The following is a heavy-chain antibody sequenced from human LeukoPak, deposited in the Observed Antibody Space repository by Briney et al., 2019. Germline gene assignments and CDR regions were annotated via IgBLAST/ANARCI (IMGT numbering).Heavy chain of an antibody. CDR2: IYYSGST. J-gene: IGHJ5*02. CDR3: ARLRGFSNRFDP. Sequence: PSETLSLTCTVSGGSISSYYWSWIRQPPGKGLEWIGYIYYSGSTNYNPSLKSRVTISVDTSKNQFSLKLSSVTAADTAVYYCARLRGFSNRFDPWGQGTLVTVSS. CDR1: GGSISSYY. D-gene: IGHD3-22*01. V-gene: IGHV4-59*08.